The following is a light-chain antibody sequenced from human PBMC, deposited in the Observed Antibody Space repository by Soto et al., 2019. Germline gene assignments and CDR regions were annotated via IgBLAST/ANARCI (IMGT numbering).Light chain of an antibody. CDR3: QQYNSWPVT. CDR1: QSVSTL. V-gene: IGKV3-15*01. J-gene: IGKJ1*01. Sequence: EIVLTQSPGTLSLSPGERATLSCRASQSVSTLYMTWYQQKPGQAPRLLIYGASTRATDIPARFTGSGSGTEFTLTIGSLQSEDFAVYYCQQYNSWPVTFGQGTKVDIK. CDR2: GAS.